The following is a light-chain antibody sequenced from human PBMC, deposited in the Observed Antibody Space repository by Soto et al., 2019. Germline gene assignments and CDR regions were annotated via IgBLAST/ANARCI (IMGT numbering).Light chain of an antibody. CDR1: SSDIGGYDY. V-gene: IGLV2-14*01. J-gene: IGLJ2*01. Sequence: QSALTQPASVSGSPGQSITLSCTGTSSDIGGYDYVSWYQRYPGKAPKLIIYDVNNRPSGVSNRFSGSKSGNTASLTISGLQAEDEADYYCTSYASSRTHVVFGGGTKLTVL. CDR3: TSYASSRTHVV. CDR2: DVN.